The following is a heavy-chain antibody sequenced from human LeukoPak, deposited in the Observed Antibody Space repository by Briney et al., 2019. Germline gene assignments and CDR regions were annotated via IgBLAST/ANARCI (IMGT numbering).Heavy chain of an antibody. D-gene: IGHD6-6*01. CDR2: ISAYNGNT. J-gene: IGHJ3*02. CDR3: ARENSRIAAPGDAFDI. CDR1: GYTFTSYG. V-gene: IGHV1-18*01. Sequence: ASVKVSCKASGYTFTSYGISWVRQAPGQGLEWMGWISAYNGNTNYAQKLQGRVTMTTDTSTSTAYMELRSLRSDDTAVYYCARENSRIAAPGDAFDIWGQGTMVTVSS.